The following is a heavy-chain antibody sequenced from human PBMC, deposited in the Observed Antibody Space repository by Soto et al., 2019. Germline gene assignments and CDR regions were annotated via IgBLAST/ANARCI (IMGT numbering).Heavy chain of an antibody. J-gene: IGHJ6*03. CDR3: ARRGWFGELDYYYMDV. CDR1: GYTFTSYY. CDR2: INPSGGST. V-gene: IGHV1-46*03. D-gene: IGHD3-10*01. Sequence: ASVKVSCKASGYTFTSYYMHWVRQAPGQGLEWMGIINPSGGSTSYAQKFQGRVTMTRDTSTSTVYMELSSLRSEDTAVYYCARRGWFGELDYYYMDVWGKGTKVTVSS.